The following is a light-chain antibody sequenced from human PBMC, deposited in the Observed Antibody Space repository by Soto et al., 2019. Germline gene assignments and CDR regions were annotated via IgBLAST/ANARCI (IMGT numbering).Light chain of an antibody. Sequence: EIVLTQSPGTLSLSPGERATLSCRASQSVSSSYLAWYQQKAGQPPRLLIYAASSRASGIPDRFGGSGSGTDFTLSIRRLEPEDFAVYYCQQYGSSPYTFGHGTKLGIK. CDR2: AAS. CDR1: QSVSSSY. CDR3: QQYGSSPYT. J-gene: IGKJ2*01. V-gene: IGKV3-20*01.